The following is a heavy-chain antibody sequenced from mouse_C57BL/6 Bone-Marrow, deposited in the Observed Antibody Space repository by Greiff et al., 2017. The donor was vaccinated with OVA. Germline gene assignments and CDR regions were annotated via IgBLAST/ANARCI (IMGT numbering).Heavy chain of an antibody. D-gene: IGHD2-2*01. CDR1: GYTFTDYY. Sequence: EVKLQQSGPVLVKPGASVKMSCKASGYTFTDYYMNWVKQSHGKSLEWIGVINPYNGGTSYNQKFKGKATLTVDKSSSTAYMELNSLTSEDSAVYYCAREEEVTGYAMDYWGQGTSVTVSS. CDR2: INPYNGGT. CDR3: AREEEVTGYAMDY. V-gene: IGHV1-19*01. J-gene: IGHJ4*01.